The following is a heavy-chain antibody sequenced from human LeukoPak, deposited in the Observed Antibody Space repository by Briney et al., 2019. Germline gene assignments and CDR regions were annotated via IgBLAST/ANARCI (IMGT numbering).Heavy chain of an antibody. CDR1: GYSFTSNY. Sequence: ASVKVSCKASGYSFTSNYIHWVRQAPGQGLEWMGGIIPIFGTANYAQKFQGRVTITADESTSTAYMELSSLRSEDTAVYYCARERIVVVVAAISPYYYGMDVWGQGTTVTVSS. CDR3: ARERIVVVVAAISPYYYGMDV. CDR2: IIPIFGTA. V-gene: IGHV1-69*13. J-gene: IGHJ6*02. D-gene: IGHD2-15*01.